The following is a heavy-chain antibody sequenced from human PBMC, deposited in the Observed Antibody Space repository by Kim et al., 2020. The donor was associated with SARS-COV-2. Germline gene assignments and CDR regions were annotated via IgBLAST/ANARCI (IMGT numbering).Heavy chain of an antibody. V-gene: IGHV4-34*01. CDR3: ARATRVPAAMGVDY. CDR1: GGSFSGYY. Sequence: SETLSLTCAVYGGSFSGYYWSWIRQPPGKGLEWIGEINHSGSTNYNPSLKSRVTISVDTSKNQFSLKLSSVTAADTAVYYCARATRVPAAMGVDYWGQGTLVTVSS. J-gene: IGHJ4*02. CDR2: INHSGST. D-gene: IGHD2-2*01.